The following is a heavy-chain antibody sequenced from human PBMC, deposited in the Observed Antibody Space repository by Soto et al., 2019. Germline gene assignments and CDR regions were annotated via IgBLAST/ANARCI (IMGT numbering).Heavy chain of an antibody. V-gene: IGHV4-34*01. D-gene: IGHD3-10*01. CDR3: ARRETMVRGAPLFRRRSSNDGFDI. CDR2: INQSGST. Sequence: QVQLQQRGAGLLKPSETLSLTCAVYGGPFSGYYWTWIRQPPGKGLEWIGEINQSGSTNYNPSLKSRVTRSQDTSKNQFSLKLRSVTAADTALYYCARRETMVRGAPLFRRRSSNDGFDIWGQGTMVTVSS. CDR1: GGPFSGYY. J-gene: IGHJ3*02.